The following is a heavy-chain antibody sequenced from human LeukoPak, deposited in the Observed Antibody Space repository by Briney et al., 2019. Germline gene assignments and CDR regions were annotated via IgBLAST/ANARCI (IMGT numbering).Heavy chain of an antibody. V-gene: IGHV1-69*05. CDR2: IIPIFGTA. CDR1: GGTFSSYA. CDR3: ATPGGRSSSEYYYYYMDV. Sequence: GASVKVSCKASGGTFSSYAISWVRQAPGQGLEWMGGIIPIFGTANYAQKFQGRVTITTDESTGTAYMELSSLRSEDTAVYYCATPGGRSSSEYYYYYMDVWGKGTTVTVSS. J-gene: IGHJ6*03. D-gene: IGHD6-6*01.